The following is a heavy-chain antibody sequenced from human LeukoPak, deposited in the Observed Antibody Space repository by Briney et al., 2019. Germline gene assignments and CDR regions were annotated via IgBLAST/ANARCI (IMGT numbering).Heavy chain of an antibody. CDR3: ATVFYDSSGYWLDY. V-gene: IGHV3-23*01. CDR1: GFTFSSYA. CDR2: IVGSGGNM. J-gene: IGHJ4*02. D-gene: IGHD3-22*01. Sequence: PGGSLRLSCAASGFTFSSYAMGWVRQAPGKGLEWVSAIVGSGGNMYYADSVKGRFTISRDNFKSTLYLQMNSLRAEDTAVYYCATVFYDSSGYWLDYWGQGTLVTVSS.